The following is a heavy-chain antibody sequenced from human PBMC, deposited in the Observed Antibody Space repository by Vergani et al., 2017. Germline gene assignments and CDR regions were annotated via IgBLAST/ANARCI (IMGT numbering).Heavy chain of an antibody. CDR2: INSDGDST. CDR3: ARDGWELLDYFYYMDV. J-gene: IGHJ6*03. Sequence: EVQPVESGGGLVKPGGSLRLSCTTSGFTFSSAWMSWVRQAPGKGLEWVARINSDGDSTSYADSVKGRFTISRDNAKNTLYLQMDSLRAEDTAVYYCARDGWELLDYFYYMDVWGKGTTVTVSS. V-gene: IGHV3-74*01. D-gene: IGHD1-26*01. CDR1: GFTFSSAW.